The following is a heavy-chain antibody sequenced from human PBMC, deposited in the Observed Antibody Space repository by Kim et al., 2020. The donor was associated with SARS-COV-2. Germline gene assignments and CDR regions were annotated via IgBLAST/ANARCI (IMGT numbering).Heavy chain of an antibody. CDR2: ISYDGRNK. CDR3: AKEHTTETGTLYDGIDV. J-gene: IGHJ3*01. V-gene: IGHV3-30*18. CDR1: GFTFSDYN. Sequence: GGSLRLSCAASGFTFSDYNVNWVRQAPGKGLEWVAMISYDGRNKHYAHFVKGRFTISRDNSRNMVYLQMSRLRPEDTAVYFCAKEHTTETGTLYDGIDVWGQGTMVTVSS. D-gene: IGHD3-9*01.